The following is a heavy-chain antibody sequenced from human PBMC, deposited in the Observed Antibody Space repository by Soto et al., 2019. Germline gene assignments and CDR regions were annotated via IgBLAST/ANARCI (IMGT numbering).Heavy chain of an antibody. CDR2: IYHSGST. Sequence: QVQLQESGPGLVKPSGTLSLTCAVSGGSISSSNWWSWVRQPPGKGLEWIGEIYHSGSTNYHPSLKSRFTKSIDKSKVQFSLKLSSVPAADTAVYYCARVWTTVTNWFDPWGQGTLVTVSS. D-gene: IGHD4-17*01. V-gene: IGHV4-4*02. CDR3: ARVWTTVTNWFDP. J-gene: IGHJ5*02. CDR1: GGSISSSNW.